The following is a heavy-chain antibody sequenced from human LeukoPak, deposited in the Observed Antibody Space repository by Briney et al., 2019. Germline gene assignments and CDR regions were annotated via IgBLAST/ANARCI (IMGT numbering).Heavy chain of an antibody. CDR3: ARHLMTTSWSFDY. CDR2: IYTSGST. J-gene: IGHJ4*02. CDR1: GDSIRSYS. V-gene: IGHV4-4*07. Sequence: SETLSLTCTVAGDSIRSYSWSWIRQPAGKGLEWIGRIYTSGSTNYNPSLKSRVTMSVDTSKDLFSLKLNSVTAADTAMYYCARHLMTTSWSFDYWDQGTLVTVSS. D-gene: IGHD2-2*01.